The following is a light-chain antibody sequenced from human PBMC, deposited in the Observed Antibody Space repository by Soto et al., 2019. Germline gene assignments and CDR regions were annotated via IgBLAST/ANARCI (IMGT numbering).Light chain of an antibody. V-gene: IGLV2-14*01. CDR1: SSDVGGYNY. CDR2: DVS. CDR3: CSYTTSNTRQIV. J-gene: IGLJ1*01. Sequence: QSALTPPASLSGSPGQSITISCTGTSSDVGGYNYVSWYQQHPGKAPKFMIYDVSNRPSGVSNRFSGSKSGNTASLTISGLQAEDEADYYCCSYTTSNTRQIVFGTGTKLTVL.